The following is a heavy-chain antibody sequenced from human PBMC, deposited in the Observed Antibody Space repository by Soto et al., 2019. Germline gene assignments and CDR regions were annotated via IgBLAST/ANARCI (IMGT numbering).Heavy chain of an antibody. CDR1: GFTFSSYS. Sequence: PGGSLRLSCAASGFTFSSYSMNWVRQAPGKGLEWVSYISSSSSTIYYADSVKGRFTISRDNAKNSLYLQMNSLRAEDTAVYYCARYSSSGWTVTDAFEIWGQGTMVTVSS. CDR3: ARYSSSGWTVTDAFEI. D-gene: IGHD6-19*01. V-gene: IGHV3-48*01. J-gene: IGHJ3*02. CDR2: ISSSSSTI.